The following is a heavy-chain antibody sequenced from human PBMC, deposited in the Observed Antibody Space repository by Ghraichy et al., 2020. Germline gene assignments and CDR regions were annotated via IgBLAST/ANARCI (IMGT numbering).Heavy chain of an antibody. Sequence: SETPSLTCAVYGGSFSGYYWSWIRQPPGKGLEWIGEINHSGSTNYNPSLKSRVTISVDTSKNQFSLKLSSVTAADTAVYYCARVSAVTGTKKFDYWGQGTLVTVSS. CDR1: GGSFSGYY. CDR3: ARVSAVTGTKKFDY. V-gene: IGHV4-34*01. D-gene: IGHD2-21*02. CDR2: INHSGST. J-gene: IGHJ4*02.